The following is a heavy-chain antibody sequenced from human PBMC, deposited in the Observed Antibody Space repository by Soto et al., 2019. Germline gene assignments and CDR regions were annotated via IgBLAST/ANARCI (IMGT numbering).Heavy chain of an antibody. V-gene: IGHV1-18*01. J-gene: IGHJ3*01. Sequence: QVHLVQSGGEVKKPGASVKISCQTSGYTFSNYGITWVRQAPGQGLEWVGWVNGDSGNTNYAQNMEGRVTTTTDASTATADMELRNLRSDDTATYYCARGTGLNDGSDLWGQGTVVSVSS. CDR2: VNGDSGNT. CDR1: GYTFSNYG. CDR3: ARGTGLNDGSDL.